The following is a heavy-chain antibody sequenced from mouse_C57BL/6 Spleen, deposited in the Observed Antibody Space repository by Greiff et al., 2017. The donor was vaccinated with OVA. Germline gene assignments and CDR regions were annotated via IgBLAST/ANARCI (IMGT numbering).Heavy chain of an antibody. Sequence: VKLMESGAELVKPGASVKLSCKASGYTFTEYTIHWVKQRSGQGLEWIGWFYPGSGSIKYNEKFKDKATLTADKSSSTAYMELSRLTSEDSAVYFCGRHEETVLWYYFDYWGQGTTLTVSS. J-gene: IGHJ2*01. CDR1: GYTFTEYT. D-gene: IGHD1-1*02. CDR3: GRHEETVLWYYFDY. V-gene: IGHV1-62-2*01. CDR2: FYPGSGSI.